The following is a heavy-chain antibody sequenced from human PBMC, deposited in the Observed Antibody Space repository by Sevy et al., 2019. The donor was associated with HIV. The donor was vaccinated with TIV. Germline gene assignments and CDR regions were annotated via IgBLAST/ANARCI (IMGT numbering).Heavy chain of an antibody. J-gene: IGHJ4*02. CDR1: GFTFSDYY. CDR2: ISSSGSTI. V-gene: IGHV3-11*01. Sequence: GGSLRLSCAASGFTFSDYYMSWIRQAPGKGLEWVSYISSSGSTIYYTDSVKGRFTISGDNAKNALYLQMNSLRAEDTAVYYCAGDVGHYDFWSGYYFDYWGQGTLVTVSS. CDR3: AGDVGHYDFWSGYYFDY. D-gene: IGHD3-3*01.